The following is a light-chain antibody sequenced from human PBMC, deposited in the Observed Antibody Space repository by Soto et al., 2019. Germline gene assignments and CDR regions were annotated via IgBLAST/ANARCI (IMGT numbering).Light chain of an antibody. J-gene: IGKJ2*01. Sequence: DIQMTQSPSTLSASVGDRVTITCRSRQSIRSWLAWYQQKPGKAPKLLIYDASSLESGVPSRFSGSGSGTEFTLTISRLQPDAFATYYCQQYNSYSPYTFGQGTKLEIK. CDR3: QQYNSYSPYT. CDR1: QSIRSW. V-gene: IGKV1-5*01. CDR2: DAS.